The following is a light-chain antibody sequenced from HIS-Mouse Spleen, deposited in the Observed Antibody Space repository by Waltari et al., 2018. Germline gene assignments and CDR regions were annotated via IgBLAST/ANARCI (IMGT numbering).Light chain of an antibody. CDR1: RSNIGSNT. J-gene: IGLJ2*01. Sequence: QSVLTQPPSASGTPGQRVTISCSGSRSNIGSNTVHWYQQPPGPAPNLLIYSNTPRPSGFPDRFSGSKSGASASLAISGLQSEDEADYYCAAWDDSLNGVVFGGGTKLTVL. CDR2: SNT. V-gene: IGLV1-44*01. CDR3: AAWDDSLNGVV.